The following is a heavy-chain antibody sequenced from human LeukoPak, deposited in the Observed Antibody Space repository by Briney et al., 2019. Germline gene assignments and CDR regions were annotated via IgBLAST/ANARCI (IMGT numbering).Heavy chain of an antibody. CDR2: ISAYNGNT. J-gene: IGHJ4*02. CDR3: ARLGYYDSSGYYFG. V-gene: IGHV1-18*01. D-gene: IGHD3-22*01. Sequence: DSVKVSCKASGYTFTSYGISWVRQAPGQGLEWMGWISAYNGNTNYAQKLQGRVTMTTDTSTSTAYMELRSLRSDDTAVYYCARLGYYDSSGYYFGWGQGTLVTVSS. CDR1: GYTFTSYG.